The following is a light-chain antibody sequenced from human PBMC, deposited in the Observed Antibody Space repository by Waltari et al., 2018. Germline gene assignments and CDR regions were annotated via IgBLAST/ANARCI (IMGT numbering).Light chain of an antibody. CDR1: SSDVGGYKY. Sequence: QSALTQPRSVSGSPGQSVALSCTGTSSDVGGYKYVRWYQHHPGKAPKLMIYDVGKRPSGVPDRFSGSKSGNTASLTISGLQAEDEAEYYCCSYAGSFTWLFGGGTKLTVL. CDR3: CSYAGSFTWL. J-gene: IGLJ3*02. V-gene: IGLV2-11*01. CDR2: DVG.